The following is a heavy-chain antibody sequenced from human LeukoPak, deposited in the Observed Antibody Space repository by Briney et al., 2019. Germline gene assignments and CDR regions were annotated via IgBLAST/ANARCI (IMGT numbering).Heavy chain of an antibody. V-gene: IGHV1-58*02. CDR1: GFTFHTSA. CDR3: AAQRGASLHDFWSARLFDP. Sequence: SVKVSCKASGFTFHTSAMQWVRQARAQRLGWVGWIVLGSGNTVYSHKFHDRVIITRDMSTSTVYMELDSLGSEDTAVYYCAAQRGASLHDFWSARLFDPWGQGTLVTVSS. D-gene: IGHD3-3*01. CDR2: IVLGSGNT. J-gene: IGHJ5*02.